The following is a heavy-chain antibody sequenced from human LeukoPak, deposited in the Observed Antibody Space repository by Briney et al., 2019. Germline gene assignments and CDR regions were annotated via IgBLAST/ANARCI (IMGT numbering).Heavy chain of an antibody. Sequence: PSETLSLTCTVSGGSISSYYWSWIRQPPGKGLEWIGYIYTSGSTNYNPSLKSRVTISVDTSKNQFSLKLSSVTAADMAVYYCARHQRYSSRALDYWGQGTLVTVSS. J-gene: IGHJ4*02. V-gene: IGHV4-4*09. D-gene: IGHD6-13*01. CDR2: IYTSGST. CDR1: GGSISSYY. CDR3: ARHQRYSSRALDY.